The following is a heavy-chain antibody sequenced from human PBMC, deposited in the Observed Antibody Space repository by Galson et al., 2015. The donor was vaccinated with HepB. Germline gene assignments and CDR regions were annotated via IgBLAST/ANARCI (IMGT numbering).Heavy chain of an antibody. CDR1: GYIFNTYG. J-gene: IGHJ4*02. D-gene: IGHD1-14*01. V-gene: IGHV1-18*04. CDR2: INPYTGAT. Sequence: SVKVSCKASGYIFNTYGIGWVRQAPGQGLEWMGWINPYTGATKYVQKFQDRVTLTTDTSTSTAYMELRSLTSDDTAVYYCGRAQPNRGRSGMHLLYSWGQGALVTVSP. CDR3: GRAQPNRGRSGMHLLYS.